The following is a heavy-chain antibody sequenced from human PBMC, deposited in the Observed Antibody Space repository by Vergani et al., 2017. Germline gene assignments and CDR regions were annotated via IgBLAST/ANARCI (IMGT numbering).Heavy chain of an antibody. D-gene: IGHD6-19*01. Sequence: QLQLQESGPGLVKPSATLSLTCSVSGASIRSSNYYWGWMRQPPGKGLAWIASIYYSGSTNYTPSLKSRVTISVDTSKVQFSLKLGSVTAADTAVYFCAGHSTVEWLVKLGWIDPWGQGSMVTVSS. CDR2: IYYSGST. J-gene: IGHJ5*02. CDR3: AGHSTVEWLVKLGWIDP. CDR1: GASIRSSNYY. V-gene: IGHV4-39*01.